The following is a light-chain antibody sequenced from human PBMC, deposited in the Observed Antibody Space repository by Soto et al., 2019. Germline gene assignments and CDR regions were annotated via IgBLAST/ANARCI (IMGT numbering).Light chain of an antibody. CDR1: TSDVGGYHF. CDR3: YSYTTTSTYG. Sequence: QSALTQPASVSGSPGQSITLSCTGTTSDVGGYHFVSWYQQHPGKAPKLMIYEVTNRPSGVSDRFSGSKSGNTASLTISGLQAEDEADYYCYSYTTTSTYGFGSGTKVHRP. J-gene: IGLJ1*01. CDR2: EVT. V-gene: IGLV2-14*01.